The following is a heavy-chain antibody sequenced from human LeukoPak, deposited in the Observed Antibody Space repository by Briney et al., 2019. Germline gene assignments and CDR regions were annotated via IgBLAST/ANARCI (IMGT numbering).Heavy chain of an antibody. D-gene: IGHD5-12*01. V-gene: IGHV3-30*16. Sequence: GSLRLSFAASGFSFSSYAMYWVRQAPGKGLGWGAVISYDGSDKFYADSVKGRFTISRDSSKNTLYLQMNSLRPEDTAVYYCARARPSMWIDYWGQGTLATVSS. CDR1: GFSFSSYA. CDR2: ISYDGSDK. J-gene: IGHJ4*02. CDR3: ARARPSMWIDY.